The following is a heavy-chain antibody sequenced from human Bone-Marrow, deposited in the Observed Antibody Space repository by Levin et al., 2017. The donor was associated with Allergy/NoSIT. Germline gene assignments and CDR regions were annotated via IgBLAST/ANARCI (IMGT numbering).Heavy chain of an antibody. CDR1: GGSISSSSYY. Sequence: SQTLSLTCTVSGGSISSSSYYWGWIRQPPGKGLEWIGSIYRIGGAYYNPSLKSRVTISVDPSKNQFSLKLSSVTAADTAVYYCARLGSSSSLFFYYYMDVWGKGTTVTVSS. D-gene: IGHD6-6*01. J-gene: IGHJ6*03. V-gene: IGHV4-39*01. CDR2: IYRIGGA. CDR3: ARLGSSSSLFFYYYMDV.